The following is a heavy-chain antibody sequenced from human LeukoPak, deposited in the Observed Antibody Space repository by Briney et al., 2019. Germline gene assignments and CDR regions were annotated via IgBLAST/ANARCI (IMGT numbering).Heavy chain of an antibody. J-gene: IGHJ4*02. CDR1: GFAFSSYW. Sequence: GGSLRLSCAASGFAFSSYWMRWVRRPLGKGLVWVSHINPDARTTTYADSVKGRFTISRDNAQNTLYLQMNSLRAEDTAVYYCARGTALQDYWGQGTLVTVSS. D-gene: IGHD2-2*02. CDR3: ARGTALQDY. CDR2: INPDARTT. V-gene: IGHV3-74*01.